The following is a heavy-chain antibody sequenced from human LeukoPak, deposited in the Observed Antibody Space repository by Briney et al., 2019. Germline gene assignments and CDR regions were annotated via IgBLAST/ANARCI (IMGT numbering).Heavy chain of an antibody. CDR3: ARVPVTTMGYYSYYYMDV. Sequence: SETLSLTCTVSGGSISSGRYYWSWIRQPAGKGLEWIGRIYTSESTNYNPSLKSRVTISVDTSKNQFSLKLSSVTAADTAVYYCARVPVTTMGYYSYYYMDVWGKGTTVTVSS. V-gene: IGHV4-61*02. J-gene: IGHJ6*03. D-gene: IGHD4-17*01. CDR1: GGSISSGRYY. CDR2: IYTSEST.